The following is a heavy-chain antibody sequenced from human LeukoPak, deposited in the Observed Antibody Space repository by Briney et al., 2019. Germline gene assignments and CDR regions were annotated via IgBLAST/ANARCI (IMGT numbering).Heavy chain of an antibody. V-gene: IGHV1-46*01. J-gene: IGHJ4*02. CDR1: GYTFTSYY. CDR2: INPSGGST. D-gene: IGHD3-10*01. Sequence: ASVKVSCKASGYTFTSYYMHWVRQAPGQGLEWMGIINPSGGSTSYAQKFQGRVTMTRDTSTSTVYMELSSLRSEDTAVYYCAGDWSGPLDPYLYYFDYWGQGTLVTVSS. CDR3: AGDWSGPLDPYLYYFDY.